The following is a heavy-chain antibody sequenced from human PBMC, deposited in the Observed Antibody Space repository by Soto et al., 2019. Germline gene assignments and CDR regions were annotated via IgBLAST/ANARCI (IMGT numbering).Heavy chain of an antibody. CDR1: GYTFTSYG. D-gene: IGHD3-3*01. V-gene: IGHV1-18*01. J-gene: IGHJ4*02. Sequence: RASVKVSCKASGYTFTSYGISWVRQAPGQGLEWMGWISAYNGNTNYAQKLQGRVTMTTDTSTSTAYMELGSLRSDDTAVYYCARDTYDFWSGYYPAYWGQGTLVTVS. CDR3: ARDTYDFWSGYYPAY. CDR2: ISAYNGNT.